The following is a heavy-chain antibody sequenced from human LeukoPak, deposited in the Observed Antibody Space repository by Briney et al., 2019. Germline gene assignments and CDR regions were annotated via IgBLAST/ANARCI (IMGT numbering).Heavy chain of an antibody. J-gene: IGHJ5*02. CDR2: IYYYSGST. Sequence: PSDTLSLTCTVSGGSISSSSYLCTWSRQPPGKGVERNGYIYYYSGSTNYNHSLKSRVTISIDTSKNQFSLRLSSVTAADTAVYYCARTFSSSRGWLDPWGQGTLVTVSS. CDR1: GGSISSSSYL. V-gene: IGHV4-61*01. D-gene: IGHD6-13*01. CDR3: ARTFSSSRGWLDP.